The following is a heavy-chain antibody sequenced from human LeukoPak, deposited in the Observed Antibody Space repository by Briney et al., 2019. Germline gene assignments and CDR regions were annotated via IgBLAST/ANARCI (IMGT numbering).Heavy chain of an antibody. CDR1: VGSISRYY. J-gene: IGHJ4*02. CDR2: NYTSGCT. CDR3: ARDCLFRSSQDY. V-gene: IGHV4-4*07. D-gene: IGHD1-26*01. Sequence: SVPLSLTCTLSVGSISRYYWRWIRQPAGKGLEWIGRNYTSGCTNYNPSLKSRVPMLLDPSKNQFLLALSPLTAADKAVYYCARDCLFRSSQDYWARGTLVTVSS.